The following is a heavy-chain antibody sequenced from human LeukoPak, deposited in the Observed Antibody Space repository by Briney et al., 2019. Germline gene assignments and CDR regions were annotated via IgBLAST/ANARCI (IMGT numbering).Heavy chain of an antibody. CDR3: AKSPYDSSDYGVVWFDP. CDR1: GYTFTSYD. V-gene: IGHV1-8*01. D-gene: IGHD3-22*01. CDR2: MNPNSGNT. Sequence: ASVKVSCKASGYTFTSYDINWVRQATGQGLEWMGWMNPNSGNTGYAQKFQGRVTMTRNTSISTAYMELSSLRSEDTAVYYCAKSPYDSSDYGVVWFDPWGQGTLVTVSS. J-gene: IGHJ5*02.